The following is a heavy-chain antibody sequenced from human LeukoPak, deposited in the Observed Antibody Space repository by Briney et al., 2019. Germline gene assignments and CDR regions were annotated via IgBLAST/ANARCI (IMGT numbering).Heavy chain of an antibody. D-gene: IGHD3-16*01. J-gene: IGHJ6*02. CDR1: GYTFTGYY. V-gene: IGHV1-2*02. Sequence: ASGTVSCKASGYTFTGYYMHWVRQAPGQGLEWMGWINPNSGGTNYAQKFKGRATMTRDTSISTAYMELSRLRSDDTAVYYCARFMITFGGVPGGMDVWGQGTTVTVSS. CDR2: INPNSGGT. CDR3: ARFMITFGGVPGGMDV.